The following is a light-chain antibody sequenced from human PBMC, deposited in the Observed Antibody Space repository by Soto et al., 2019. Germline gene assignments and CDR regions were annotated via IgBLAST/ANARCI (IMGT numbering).Light chain of an antibody. CDR3: QQFSSYPLT. V-gene: IGKV3-15*01. J-gene: IGKJ4*01. CDR1: QSVSSN. CDR2: GAS. Sequence: EIVMTQSPATLSVSPGERATLSCRTSQSVSSNLAWYQQKPGQAPRLLIYGASTRATGIPARFSGGGSGTDFTLTISRLEPEDFAVYYCQQFSSYPLTFGGGTKVDI.